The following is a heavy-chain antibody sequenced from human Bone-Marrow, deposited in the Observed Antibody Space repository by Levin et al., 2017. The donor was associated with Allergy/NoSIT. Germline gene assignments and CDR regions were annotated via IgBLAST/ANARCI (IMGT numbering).Heavy chain of an antibody. J-gene: IGHJ4*02. CDR2: INTDGSYT. V-gene: IGHV3-74*01. D-gene: IGHD1-14*01. Sequence: GESLKISCGASGFTFSSYWMHWVRQAPGKGLVWVSRINTDGSYTSYADSVKGRFTISRDNAKNTLYLQMNSLRAEDTAVYYCARSIRDYWGQGTLVTVSS. CDR1: GFTFSSYW. CDR3: ARSIRDY.